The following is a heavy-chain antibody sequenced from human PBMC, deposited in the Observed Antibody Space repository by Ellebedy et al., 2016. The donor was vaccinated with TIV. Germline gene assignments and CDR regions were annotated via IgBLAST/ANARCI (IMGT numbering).Heavy chain of an antibody. CDR2: IKQDGSEQ. Sequence: GESLKISCAASGFTFSSYWVNWVRQAPGKGLEWVANIKQDGSEQYYVDSVKGRFTISRDTAKNSLYLQMNSLRAEDTAVYYCARDSRGRSKIDYWGQGTLVTVSS. CDR1: GFTFSSYW. J-gene: IGHJ4*02. D-gene: IGHD3-10*01. V-gene: IGHV3-7*01. CDR3: ARDSRGRSKIDY.